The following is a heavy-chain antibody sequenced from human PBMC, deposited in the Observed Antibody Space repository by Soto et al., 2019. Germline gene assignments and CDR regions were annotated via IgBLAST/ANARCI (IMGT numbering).Heavy chain of an antibody. J-gene: IGHJ4*02. CDR1: GYTFTSYG. V-gene: IGHV1-18*01. Sequence: GASVQVSCKASGYTFTSYGISWVRQAPGQGLEWMGWISAYNGNTNYAQKLQGRVTMTTDTSTSTAYMELRSLRSDDTAVYYCARVSSRLDVVVVAPGPRRGRFDYWGQGTLVTVSS. CDR2: ISAYNGNT. CDR3: ARVSSRLDVVVVAPGPRRGRFDY. D-gene: IGHD2-15*01.